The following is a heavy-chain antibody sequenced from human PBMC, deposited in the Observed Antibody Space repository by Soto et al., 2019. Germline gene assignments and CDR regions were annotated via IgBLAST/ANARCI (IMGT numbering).Heavy chain of an antibody. CDR2: ISGSGGST. V-gene: IGHV3-23*01. CDR1: GFTFSSYA. Sequence: GGSLRLSCAASGFTFSSYAMSWVRQAPGKGLEWVSAISGSGGSTYYADSVKGRFTISRDNSKNTLYLQMNSLRAEDTAVYYCAKDSQGAYYDFWSGYSYYYYGMDVWGQGTTVIVSS. J-gene: IGHJ6*02. CDR3: AKDSQGAYYDFWSGYSYYYYGMDV. D-gene: IGHD3-3*01.